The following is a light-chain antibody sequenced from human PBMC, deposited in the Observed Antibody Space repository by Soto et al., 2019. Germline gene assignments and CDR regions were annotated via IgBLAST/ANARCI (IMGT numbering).Light chain of an antibody. Sequence: EVVMTQSPATLSVSPGERATLSCRASENINNRLAWYQQTPGQAPRLLIYGASTRATGIPDRFRGSGSGTEFTLTIGSLQSEDFAVYYCRQYSDWPPWTFGQGTKVEIK. V-gene: IGKV3-15*01. J-gene: IGKJ1*01. CDR2: GAS. CDR1: ENINNR. CDR3: RQYSDWPPWT.